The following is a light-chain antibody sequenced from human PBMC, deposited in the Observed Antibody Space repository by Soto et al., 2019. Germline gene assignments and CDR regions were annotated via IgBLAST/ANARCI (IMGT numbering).Light chain of an antibody. CDR3: LQDYNYPWT. Sequence: AIQMTQSPSSLSASVGDRVTITCRASQGIRNDLGWYQQKPGKAPKLLIYAASSLQSGVPSRFSGSVSDTDFTLTISSLQPEDFATYYCLQDYNYPWTFGQGTKVEIK. V-gene: IGKV1-6*01. CDR2: AAS. CDR1: QGIRND. J-gene: IGKJ1*01.